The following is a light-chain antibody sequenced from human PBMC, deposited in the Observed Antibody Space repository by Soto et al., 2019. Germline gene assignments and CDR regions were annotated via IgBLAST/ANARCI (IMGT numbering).Light chain of an antibody. CDR2: GAS. CDR3: PQYDSPPNT. Sequence: EIVLTQSPGTLSLSPGERATLSCRASQSVSSTFLAWYQQKPGQAPRLVIYGASSRATGIPDRFSGSGSGTDYIFTISRLEPEDFAVYYCPQYDSPPNTFGQGTKVEIK. J-gene: IGKJ2*01. CDR1: QSVSSTF. V-gene: IGKV3-20*01.